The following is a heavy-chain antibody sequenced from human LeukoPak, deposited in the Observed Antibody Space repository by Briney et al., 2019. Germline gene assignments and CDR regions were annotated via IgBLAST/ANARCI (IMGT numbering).Heavy chain of an antibody. D-gene: IGHD3-22*01. CDR3: ARVRYYDSSGYPYHTLNWFDP. V-gene: IGHV1-69*13. Sequence: GASVKVSCKASGGTFSNYAISWVRQAPGQGLEWMGGINPVYGTSNYAQKFEGRVTFTADESTSTAYMELSSLRSEDTAVYYCARVRYYDSSGYPYHTLNWFDPWGQGTLVTVSS. J-gene: IGHJ5*02. CDR2: INPVYGTS. CDR1: GGTFSNYA.